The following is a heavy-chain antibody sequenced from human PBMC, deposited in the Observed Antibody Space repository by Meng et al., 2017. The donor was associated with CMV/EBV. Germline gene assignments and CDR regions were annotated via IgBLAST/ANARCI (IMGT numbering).Heavy chain of an antibody. D-gene: IGHD6-19*01. V-gene: IGHV3-48*03. J-gene: IGHJ3*01. CDR2: ISGRSSTI. CDR1: GFTFSNYE. Sequence: AGSLRLSCAASGFTFSNYEMNWVRQAPGKGLEWVSYISGRSSTIYYADSVKGRFTISRDNAKNSLYLQMNSLRVEDTAVYYCARAVRVRGLAFDVWGQGTMVTVSS. CDR3: ARAVRVRGLAFDV.